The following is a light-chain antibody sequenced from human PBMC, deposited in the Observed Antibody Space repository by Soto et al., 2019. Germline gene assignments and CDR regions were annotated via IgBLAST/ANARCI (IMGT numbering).Light chain of an antibody. CDR1: SSNIGAGYD. CDR3: QSYDSSLSGSVV. V-gene: IGLV1-40*01. CDR2: GNS. J-gene: IGLJ2*01. Sequence: QSVLTQPPSVSGAPGQRVTISCTGSSSNIGAGYDVHWYQQLPGTAPKLLIDGNSNRPSGVPDRFSGSKSGTSASLAITGRQAEDEADYYCQSYDSSLSGSVVFGVGTKLTVL.